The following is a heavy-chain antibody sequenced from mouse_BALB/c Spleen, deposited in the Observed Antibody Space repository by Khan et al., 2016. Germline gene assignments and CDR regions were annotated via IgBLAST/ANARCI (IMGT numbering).Heavy chain of an antibody. CDR2: ISYNGST. D-gene: IGHD4-1*01. J-gene: IGHJ3*01. CDR1: GYSITSDYA. CDR3: ARPWGFAY. V-gene: IGHV3-2*02. Sequence: EVQLQESGPGLVKPSQSLSLTCTVTGYSITSDYAWNWIRQFPGNKLEWMGYISYNGSTSYNPSLKSRISITRDTSKNQFFLQLNSVTTEDTATYYCARPWGFAYWGQGTLVTVSA.